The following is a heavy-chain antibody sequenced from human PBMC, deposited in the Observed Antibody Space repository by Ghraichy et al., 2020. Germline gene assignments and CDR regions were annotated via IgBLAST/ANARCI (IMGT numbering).Heavy chain of an antibody. V-gene: IGHV4-59*01. D-gene: IGHD5-12*01. J-gene: IGHJ3*02. Sequence: SETLSLTCTVSGGSISTYYWSWIRQPPGKGLEWIGYIYYTGSTNYNLSLKSRVTISVDTSKNQLSLKLRSVTAADTAVYYCAKGHSYGGYDYGAFDIWGQGTMVTVSS. CDR1: GGSISTYY. CDR2: IYYTGST. CDR3: AKGHSYGGYDYGAFDI.